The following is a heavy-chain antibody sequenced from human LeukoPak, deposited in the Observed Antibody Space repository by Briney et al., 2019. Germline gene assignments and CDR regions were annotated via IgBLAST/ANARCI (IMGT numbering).Heavy chain of an antibody. CDR2: MSDSGST. V-gene: IGHV4-59*01. J-gene: IGHJ4*02. D-gene: IGHD6-19*01. CDR3: ARLSGSSDWYYFDY. CDR1: GASISSNY. Sequence: SSETLSLTCTVSGASISSNYWSWIRQPPGKGLEWIGYMSDSGSTNYNPSLKSRVTISIDTSKNQFSLKLTSVTAADTGVYYCARLSGSSDWYYFDYWGQGTLVTVSS.